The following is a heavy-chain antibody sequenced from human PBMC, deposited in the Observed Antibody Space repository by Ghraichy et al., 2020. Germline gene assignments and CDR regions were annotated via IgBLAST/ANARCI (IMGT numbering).Heavy chain of an antibody. CDR2: ISGSGGST. J-gene: IGHJ4*02. V-gene: IGHV3-23*01. Sequence: GESLNISCAASGFTFSSYAMSWVRQAPGKGLEWVSAISGSGGSTYYADSVKGRFTISRDNSKNTLYLQMNSLRAEDTAVYYCAKRDRWIPLPDYWGQGTLGTVSS. D-gene: IGHD5-12*01. CDR1: GFTFSSYA. CDR3: AKRDRWIPLPDY.